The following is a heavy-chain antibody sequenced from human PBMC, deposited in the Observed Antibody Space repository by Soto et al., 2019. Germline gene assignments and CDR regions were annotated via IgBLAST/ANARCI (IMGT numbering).Heavy chain of an antibody. J-gene: IGHJ4*02. CDR2: IYYTGST. CDR3: AREFSNSPEAFDS. CDR1: GGSVNSDTFY. V-gene: IGHV4-61*01. D-gene: IGHD6-6*01. Sequence: SETLSLTCTVSGGSVNSDTFYWSWIRQPPGRGLEWIGYIYYTGSTNYSPSLKSRITISIDTSRNQFSLKLTSVTAADTAVYYCAREFSNSPEAFDSWGQGSLVTVSS.